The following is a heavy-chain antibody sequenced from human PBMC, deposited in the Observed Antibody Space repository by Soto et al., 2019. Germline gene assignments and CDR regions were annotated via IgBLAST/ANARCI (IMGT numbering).Heavy chain of an antibody. D-gene: IGHD4-17*01. CDR3: AKARNPVTTYFDL. CDR2: ITDTGGST. CDR1: GFTFRSYA. J-gene: IGHJ2*01. V-gene: IGHV3-23*01. Sequence: EVRLLESGGGLVQPGGSLRLSCVASGFTFRSYAMSWVRQAPGKGLEWVSSITDTGGSTHYADSVKGRFIISRDYLKSTVFLEMNSLRPEDTATYYCAKARNPVTTYFDLWGRGTLVTVSS.